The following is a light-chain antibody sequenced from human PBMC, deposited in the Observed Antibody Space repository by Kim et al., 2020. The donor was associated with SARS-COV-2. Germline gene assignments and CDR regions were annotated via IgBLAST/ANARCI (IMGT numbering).Light chain of an antibody. CDR3: QVWDSTTTV. J-gene: IGLJ2*01. CDR1: RLGNKY. Sequence: SYELTQPHSVSVSPGQTASITCSGDRLGNKYACWYQQKPGQSPVVVIYQDTRRPSGIPERSSGSNSGNTATLTISGTQAMDEADYYCQVWDSTTTVFGGG. V-gene: IGLV3-1*01. CDR2: QDT.